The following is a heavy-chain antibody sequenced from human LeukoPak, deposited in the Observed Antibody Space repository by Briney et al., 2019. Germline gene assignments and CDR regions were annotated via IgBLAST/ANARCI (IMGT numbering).Heavy chain of an antibody. J-gene: IGHJ3*02. CDR2: IYYSGST. D-gene: IGHD2-15*01. CDR1: GGSISGYY. Sequence: SETLSLTCTVSGGSISGYYWSWIRQPPGKGLEWIGHIYYSGSTNYNPSLESRVSISMDTSKNQFSLELSSVTAADTAVYYCANSVRYCSTFSCPSDIWGQGTMVTVSS. V-gene: IGHV4-59*13. CDR3: ANSVRYCSTFSCPSDI.